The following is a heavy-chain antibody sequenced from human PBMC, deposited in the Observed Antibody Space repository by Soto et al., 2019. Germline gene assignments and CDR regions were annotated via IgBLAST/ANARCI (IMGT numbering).Heavy chain of an antibody. V-gene: IGHV3-23*01. D-gene: IGHD3-10*01. CDR3: AKGRGGSGSLTPRVDF. Sequence: EVQLLESGGGLVQPGGSLRLSCAASGFTFNNYAMTWVRQAPGKGLEWVSAISSGGDTTSYADSVKGRFTVSRDGSKNTLYLQMISLRAEDTALYYCAKGRGGSGSLTPRVDFWGQGTLVTVSS. CDR2: ISSGGDTT. J-gene: IGHJ4*02. CDR1: GFTFNNYA.